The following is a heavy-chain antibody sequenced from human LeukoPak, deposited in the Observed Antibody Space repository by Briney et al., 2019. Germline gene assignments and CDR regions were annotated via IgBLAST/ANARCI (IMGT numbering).Heavy chain of an antibody. J-gene: IGHJ4*02. CDR3: TTGDFWSFFEY. CDR2: IRSKPDGGTA. CDR1: GFTFRNAW. V-gene: IGHV3-15*01. Sequence: PGESLRLSCAASGFTFRNAWMSWVRQAPGKGLEWVGRIRSKPDGGTADYAAPVKGRFTISRDDSKNTLYLQMNSLISEDSAVYYCTTGDFWSFFEYWGQGTLVTVSP. D-gene: IGHD3-3*01.